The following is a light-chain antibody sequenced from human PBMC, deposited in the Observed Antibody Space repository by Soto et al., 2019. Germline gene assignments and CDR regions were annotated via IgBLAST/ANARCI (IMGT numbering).Light chain of an antibody. CDR3: QQRSNWPSIT. CDR1: QSVSSY. J-gene: IGKJ5*01. CDR2: DAS. V-gene: IGKV3-11*01. Sequence: EIVLTQSPATLSLSPGERATLSCRASQSVSSYLAWYQQKPGQAPRLLIYDASNRATGIPARFSGSGSGTDVTRTISSLQPEDFAVYNCQQRSNWPSITYGQGTRLEIK.